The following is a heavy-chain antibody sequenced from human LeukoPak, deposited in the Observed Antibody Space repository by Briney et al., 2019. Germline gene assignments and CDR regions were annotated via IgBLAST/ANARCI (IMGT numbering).Heavy chain of an antibody. CDR2: ISYDGSNK. D-gene: IGHD6-13*01. J-gene: IGHJ4*02. CDR3: AAGTGFDY. Sequence: GGSLRLSCAASGFTFSSYGMHWVRQAPGKGLEWVAVISYDGSNKYYADSVKGRFTISRDNSKNTLYLQMNSLRAEDTAVYIAAAGTGFDYGGQGTLVTVSS. CDR1: GFTFSSYG. V-gene: IGHV3-30*03.